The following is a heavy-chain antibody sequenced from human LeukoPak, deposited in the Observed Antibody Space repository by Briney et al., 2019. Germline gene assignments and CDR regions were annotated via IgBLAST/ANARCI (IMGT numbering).Heavy chain of an antibody. Sequence: ASVKVSCKASGYTFTAYYIHWVRQAPGQGLEWMGWINANSGDTNYAQKFQGRVTMTRDTSIGTVYMELSRLRSDDTAVYYCVRKSCGGGSCYDYWGQGTLVSVSS. V-gene: IGHV1-2*02. D-gene: IGHD2-15*01. J-gene: IGHJ4*02. CDR3: VRKSCGGGSCYDY. CDR2: INANSGDT. CDR1: GYTFTAYY.